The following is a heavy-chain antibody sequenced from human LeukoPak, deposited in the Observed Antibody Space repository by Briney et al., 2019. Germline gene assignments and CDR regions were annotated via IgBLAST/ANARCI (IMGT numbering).Heavy chain of an antibody. Sequence: GGSLRLSCAASGFTFGNYGMSWVRQAPGKGLEWVAFIRYDGNTKYYADSVKGRFTISRDNSKNTLFLQMNTLGVEDTAVYYCAKDQWRDIELKGTFDPWGQGTLVTVSS. J-gene: IGHJ5*02. D-gene: IGHD2-15*01. CDR2: IRYDGNTK. CDR3: AKDQWRDIELKGTFDP. V-gene: IGHV3-30*02. CDR1: GFTFGNYG.